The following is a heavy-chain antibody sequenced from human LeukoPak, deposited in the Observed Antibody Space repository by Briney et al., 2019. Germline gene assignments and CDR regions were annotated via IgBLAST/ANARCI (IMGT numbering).Heavy chain of an antibody. V-gene: IGHV3-23*01. CDR2: ISGSGGST. CDR1: GFTFSSYA. Sequence: GGSLRVSCAASGFTFSSYAMSWVRQAPGKGLEWVSAISGSGGSTYYADSVKGRFTISRDNSKNTLYLQMNSLRAEDTAVYYCAKGMYDFWSGYPSLDYWGQGTLVTVSS. D-gene: IGHD3-3*01. J-gene: IGHJ4*02. CDR3: AKGMYDFWSGYPSLDY.